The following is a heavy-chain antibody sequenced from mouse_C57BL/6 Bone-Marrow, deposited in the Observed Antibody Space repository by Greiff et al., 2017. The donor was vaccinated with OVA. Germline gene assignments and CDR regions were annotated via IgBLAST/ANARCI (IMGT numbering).Heavy chain of an antibody. J-gene: IGHJ2*01. CDR1: GYSFTDYN. V-gene: IGHV1-39*01. Sequence: VQLQQSGPELVKPGASVKISCKASGYSFTDYNMNWVKQSNGKSLEWIGVINPNYGTTSYNQTFKGKATLTVDQSSSTAYMQLNILTSEDSAVYYCASGERGSSPYFDYWGQGTTLTVSS. D-gene: IGHD1-1*01. CDR2: INPNYGTT. CDR3: ASGERGSSPYFDY.